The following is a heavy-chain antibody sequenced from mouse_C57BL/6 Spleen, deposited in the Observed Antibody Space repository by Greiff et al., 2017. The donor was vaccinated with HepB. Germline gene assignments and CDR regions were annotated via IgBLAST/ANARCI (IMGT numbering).Heavy chain of an antibody. CDR2: IDPSDSYT. CDR1: GYTFTSYW. CDR3: ARAPYYYGSSPPFDY. D-gene: IGHD1-1*01. V-gene: IGHV1-69*01. J-gene: IGHJ2*01. Sequence: VQLQQSGAELVMPGASVKLSCKASGYTFTSYWMHWVKQRPGQGLEWIGEIDPSDSYTNYNQKFKGKSTLTVDKSSSTAYMQLSSLTSEDSAVYYCARAPYYYGSSPPFDYWGQGTTLTVSS.